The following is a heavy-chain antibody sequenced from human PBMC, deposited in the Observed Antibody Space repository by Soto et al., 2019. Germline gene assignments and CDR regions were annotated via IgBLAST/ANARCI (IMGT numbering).Heavy chain of an antibody. CDR3: AKDLGDYYDSSGYPTFDY. V-gene: IGHV3-23*01. CDR1: GCTFSSYA. CDR2: ISGSGGST. Sequence: GGSLRLSCAASGCTFSSYAMSWVRQAPGKWLEWVSAISGSGGSTYYADSVKGRFTISRDNSKNTLYLQMNSLRAEDTAVYYCAKDLGDYYDSSGYPTFDYWGQGTLVTVSS. J-gene: IGHJ4*02. D-gene: IGHD3-22*01.